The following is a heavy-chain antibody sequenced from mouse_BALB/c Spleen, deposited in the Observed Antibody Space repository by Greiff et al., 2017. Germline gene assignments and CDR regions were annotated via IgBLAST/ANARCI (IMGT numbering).Heavy chain of an antibody. Sequence: EVQLMESGGGLVQPGGSLKLSCAASGFTFSSYTMSWVRQTPEKRLEWVAYISNGGGSTYYPDTVKGRFTISRDNAKNTLYLQMSSLKSEDTAMYYCARQENYYGNYGGYFDVWGAGTTVTVSS. CDR1: GFTFSSYT. D-gene: IGHD2-1*01. CDR3: ARQENYYGNYGGYFDV. CDR2: ISNGGGST. J-gene: IGHJ1*01. V-gene: IGHV5-12-2*01.